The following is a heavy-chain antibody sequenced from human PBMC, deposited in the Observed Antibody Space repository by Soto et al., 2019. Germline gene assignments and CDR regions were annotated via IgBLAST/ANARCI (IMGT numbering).Heavy chain of an antibody. CDR3: ARHKSGYNDY. CDR2: IWYDGNTK. V-gene: IGHV3-33*01. J-gene: IGHJ4*02. Sequence: PGGSLRLSCAASGFTFSSYGMHWVRQAPGKGLEWLTIIWYDGNTKYYADSVKGRFTISRDNSKNTLYLQMNSLRATDTAVYYCARHKSGYNDYWGQGTLVTVSS. D-gene: IGHD5-12*01. CDR1: GFTFSSYG.